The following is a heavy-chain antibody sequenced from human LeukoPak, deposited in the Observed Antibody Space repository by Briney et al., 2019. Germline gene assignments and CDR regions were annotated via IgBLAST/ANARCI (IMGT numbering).Heavy chain of an antibody. CDR1: GYTFTSYY. CDR3: ASIHYYDSSGRVVGVDY. CDR2: INPSGGST. Sequence: ASVKVSCKASGYTFTSYYMHWVRQAPGQGLEWMGIINPSGGSTSYAQKFQGRVTMTRDTSTSTVYMELSSLRSEDTAVYYCASIHYYDSSGRVVGVDYRGQGTLVTVSS. D-gene: IGHD3-22*01. V-gene: IGHV1-46*01. J-gene: IGHJ4*02.